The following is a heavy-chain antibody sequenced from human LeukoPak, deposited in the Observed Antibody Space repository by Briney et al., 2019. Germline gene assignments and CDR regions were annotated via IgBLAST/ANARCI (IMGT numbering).Heavy chain of an antibody. D-gene: IGHD6-19*01. Sequence: GGSLRLSCEASGFTFSSYWMSWVRQAPGKGLEWVANIKTDGSEKYYVDSVKGRFTISRDNAKNSLYLQMNSLRAEDTAFYYCAKDNRRHYTSGPNPDSLHWGQGALVTVSS. CDR1: GFTFSSYW. J-gene: IGHJ4*02. V-gene: IGHV3-7*03. CDR2: IKTDGSEK. CDR3: AKDNRRHYTSGPNPDSLH.